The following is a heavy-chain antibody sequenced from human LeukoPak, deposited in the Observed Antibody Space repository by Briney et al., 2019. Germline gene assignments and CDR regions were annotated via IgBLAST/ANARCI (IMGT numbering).Heavy chain of an antibody. CDR2: INHSGST. CDR3: ARGVSGSYYVGGWYSY. D-gene: IGHD1-26*01. Sequence: SETLSLTCAVYGGSFSGYYWSWTRQPPGKGLEWIGEINHSGSTNYNPSLKSRVTISVDTSKNQFSLKLSSVTAADTAVYYCARGVSGSYYVGGWYSYWGQGTLVTVSS. J-gene: IGHJ4*02. V-gene: IGHV4-34*01. CDR1: GGSFSGYY.